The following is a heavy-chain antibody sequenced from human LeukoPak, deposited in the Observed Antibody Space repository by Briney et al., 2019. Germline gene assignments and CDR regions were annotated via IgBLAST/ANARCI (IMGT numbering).Heavy chain of an antibody. CDR3: ARDPTTVVSVPYYFDF. Sequence: PSETLSLTCAVYGGSFTGYHWNWIRQSPQRGLEWIGEINHRGHPHYNPSLESRLTISVVTSKNQFSLTLRSVTGADTAVYYCARDPTTVVSVPYYFDFWGQGTPVTVSS. CDR2: INHRGHP. J-gene: IGHJ4*02. CDR1: GGSFTGYH. D-gene: IGHD3-22*01. V-gene: IGHV4-34*01.